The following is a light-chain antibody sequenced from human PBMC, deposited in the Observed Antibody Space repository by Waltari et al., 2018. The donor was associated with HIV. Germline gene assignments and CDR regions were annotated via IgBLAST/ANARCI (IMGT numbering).Light chain of an antibody. V-gene: IGLV1-47*01. J-gene: IGLJ2*01. CDR3: LLSYNPVRV. CDR2: RNN. CDR1: SSNIGSNY. Sequence: QSELTQPPSASGTSGQRVTISCSGSSSNIGSNYVYWYQQVPGKAPKLLIYRNNQRPSGVPDRFSGSKSGTSASLAISGLRSDDEADYYCLLSYNPVRVFGGGTKLTVL.